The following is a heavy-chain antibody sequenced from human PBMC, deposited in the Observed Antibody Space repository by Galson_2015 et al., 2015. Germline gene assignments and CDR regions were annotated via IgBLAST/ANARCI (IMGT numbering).Heavy chain of an antibody. D-gene: IGHD3-3*01. V-gene: IGHV3-21*01. CDR3: ARQTLDYDFWSGYYPTNFDH. Sequence: SLRLSCAASEFTFSSYYMSWVRQAPGKGLEWVSSISSTTTYIYYADSVKGRFTISRDNAKNTLYLQMNSLGAEDTAVYYCARQTLDYDFWSGYYPTNFDHWGQGTLVTVSS. CDR2: ISSTTTYI. CDR1: EFTFSSYY. J-gene: IGHJ4*02.